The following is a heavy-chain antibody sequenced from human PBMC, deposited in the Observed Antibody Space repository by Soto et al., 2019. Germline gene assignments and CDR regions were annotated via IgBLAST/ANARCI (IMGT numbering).Heavy chain of an antibody. Sequence: SETLSLTCAVYGGSFSGYYWSWIRQPPGKGLEWIGEIYHSGSTNYNPSLKSRVTISVDKSKNQFSLKLNSVTAADTAVYDCARAYSSSPGYVHWGQGTLVTGSP. CDR1: GGSFSGYY. J-gene: IGHJ1*01. CDR2: IYHSGST. D-gene: IGHD6-6*01. V-gene: IGHV4-34*01. CDR3: ARAYSSSPGYVH.